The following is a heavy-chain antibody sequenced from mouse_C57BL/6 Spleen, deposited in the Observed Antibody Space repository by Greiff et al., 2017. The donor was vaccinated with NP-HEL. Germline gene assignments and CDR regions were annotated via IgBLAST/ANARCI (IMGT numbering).Heavy chain of an antibody. CDR2: IRSKSNNYAT. V-gene: IGHV10-1*01. J-gene: IGHJ4*01. CDR3: VRHDYGSSQYAMDY. Sequence: EVKLVESGGGLVQPKGSLKLSCAASGFSFNTYAMNWVRQAPGKGLEWVARIRSKSNNYATYYADSVKDRFTISRDDSESMLYLQMNNLKTEDTAMYYCVRHDYGSSQYAMDYWGQGTSVTVSS. D-gene: IGHD1-1*01. CDR1: GFSFNTYA.